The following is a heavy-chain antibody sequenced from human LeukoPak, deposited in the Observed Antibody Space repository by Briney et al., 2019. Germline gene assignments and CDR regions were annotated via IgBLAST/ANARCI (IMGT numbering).Heavy chain of an antibody. Sequence: GESLKISCKGSGYSFTSYWIGWVRQMPGKGLEWMGIIYPGDSDTRYSPSFQGQVTISADKSISTAYLQWSSLKASDIAMYYCARTADCSGGSCYSGNAFDIWGQGTMVTVSS. CDR1: GYSFTSYW. J-gene: IGHJ3*02. D-gene: IGHD2-15*01. CDR2: IYPGDSDT. CDR3: ARTADCSGGSCYSGNAFDI. V-gene: IGHV5-51*01.